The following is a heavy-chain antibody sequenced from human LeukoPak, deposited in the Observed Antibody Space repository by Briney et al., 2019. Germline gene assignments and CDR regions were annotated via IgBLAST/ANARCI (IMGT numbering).Heavy chain of an antibody. CDR2: INTSGGST. CDR3: MKLPTMIIVIDTDFEY. D-gene: IGHD2-21*01. Sequence: GETLRLSCVASGFTFRHYDMSWVRQAPGKGLEWVSSINTSGGSTYYADSLQGRFTISRDNSKNTLHLQMNNVRAEDTALYYCMKLPTMIIVIDTDFEYWGQGAQVTVSS. CDR1: GFTFRHYD. V-gene: IGHV3-23*01. J-gene: IGHJ4*02.